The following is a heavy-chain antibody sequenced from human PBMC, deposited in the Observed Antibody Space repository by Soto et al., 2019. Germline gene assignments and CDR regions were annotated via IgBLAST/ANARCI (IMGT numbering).Heavy chain of an antibody. Sequence: QVQLVQSGAEVKKPGASVKVSCKASGYTFTSYGISWVRQAPGQGLEWMGWISAYNGNTNYAQKLQGRATMTTATSTSQAYMELRSLRSDDTAVYYCARDSSYDYVWGSYRYDDYWGQGTLVTVSS. CDR3: ARDSSYDYVWGSYRYDDY. J-gene: IGHJ4*02. CDR1: GYTFTSYG. V-gene: IGHV1-18*01. D-gene: IGHD3-16*02. CDR2: ISAYNGNT.